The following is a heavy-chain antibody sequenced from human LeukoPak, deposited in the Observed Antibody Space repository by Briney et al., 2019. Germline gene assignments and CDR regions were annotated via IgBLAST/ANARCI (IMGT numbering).Heavy chain of an antibody. CDR3: ARDRGYSSGWNN. CDR2: ISSSSSYI. V-gene: IGHV3-21*01. D-gene: IGHD6-19*01. CDR1: GFTFSSHS. Sequence: GGSLRLSCAASGFTFSSHSMNWVRQAPGKGLEWVSSISSSSSYIYYADSVKGRFTISRDNAKNSLYLQMNSLRAEDTAVYYCARDRGYSSGWNNWGQGTLVTVSS. J-gene: IGHJ4*02.